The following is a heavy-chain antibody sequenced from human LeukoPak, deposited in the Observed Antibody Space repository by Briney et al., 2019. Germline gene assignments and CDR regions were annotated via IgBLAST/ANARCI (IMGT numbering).Heavy chain of an antibody. CDR1: GYTFTSYA. Sequence: GAPVKVSCKASGYTFTSYAMNWVRQAPGQGLEWMGWINTNTGNPTYAQGFTGRFVFSLDTSVSTAYLQISSLKAEDTAVYYCARGRITMVRGSRVADYWGQGTLVTVSS. CDR3: ARGRITMVRGSRVADY. CDR2: INTNTGNP. D-gene: IGHD3-10*01. J-gene: IGHJ4*02. V-gene: IGHV7-4-1*02.